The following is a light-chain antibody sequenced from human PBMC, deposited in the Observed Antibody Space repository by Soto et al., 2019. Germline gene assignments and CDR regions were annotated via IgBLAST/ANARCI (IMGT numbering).Light chain of an antibody. CDR3: QQFNSHPYT. Sequence: DIQMTQSPSTLSASVGDRVTITCRASRSAGECLAWYQQKPGKAPTLLIYEVSNLQSGVPSKFSGSGSEKEFSLTFDSLQPDDFATYYCQQFNSHPYTFGPGNKVDIK. CDR1: RSAGEC. J-gene: IGKJ2*01. CDR2: EVS. V-gene: IGKV1-5*03.